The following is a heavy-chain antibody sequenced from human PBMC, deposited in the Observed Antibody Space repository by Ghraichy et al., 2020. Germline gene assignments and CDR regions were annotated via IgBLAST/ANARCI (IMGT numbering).Heavy chain of an antibody. CDR3: AKEHSNNWYDAFDM. Sequence: GGSLRLSCAASGFIFSSYAMSWVRHSPGKGLEWVSGISDSGSNTYYADSVKGRFTISRDNSKNPLYLQVNSLRVEDTATYYCAKEHSNNWYDAFDMWGQGTMVTVSS. V-gene: IGHV3-23*01. CDR1: GFIFSSYA. D-gene: IGHD6-13*01. J-gene: IGHJ3*02. CDR2: ISDSGSNT.